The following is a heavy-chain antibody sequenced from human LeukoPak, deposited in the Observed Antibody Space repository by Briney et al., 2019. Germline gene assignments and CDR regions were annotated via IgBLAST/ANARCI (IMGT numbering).Heavy chain of an antibody. CDR3: AKGRVYYYGSGSYTYYFDY. CDR2: IGGSGGST. J-gene: IGHJ4*02. D-gene: IGHD3-10*01. Sequence: GGSLRLSCAASGFTVISNYMSWVRQAPGKGLEWVSAIGGSGGSTYYADSVKGRFTISRDNSKNTLYLQMNSLRAEDTAVYYCAKGRVYYYGSGSYTYYFDYWGQGTLVTVSS. CDR1: GFTVISNY. V-gene: IGHV3-23*01.